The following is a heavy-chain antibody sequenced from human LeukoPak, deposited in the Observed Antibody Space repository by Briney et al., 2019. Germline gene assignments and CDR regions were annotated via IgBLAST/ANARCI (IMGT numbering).Heavy chain of an antibody. V-gene: IGHV3-7*01. CDR1: GFTFSSYW. CDR3: ARDCLTCAHYDILTGYYTLGSDFDY. Sequence: PGGSLRLSCAASGFTFSSYWMSWVRQAPGKGLEWVANIKQDGSEKYYVDSVKGRFTISRDNAKNSLYLQMNSLRAEDTAVYYCARDCLTCAHYDILTGYYTLGSDFDYWGQGTLVTVSS. D-gene: IGHD3-9*01. J-gene: IGHJ4*02. CDR2: IKQDGSEK.